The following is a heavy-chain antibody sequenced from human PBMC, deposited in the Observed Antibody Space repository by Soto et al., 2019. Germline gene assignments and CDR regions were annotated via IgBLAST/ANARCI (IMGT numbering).Heavy chain of an antibody. V-gene: IGHV4-30-4*01. CDR3: ATNRGYDFWSGSGGFDY. CDR2: IYYSGST. D-gene: IGHD3-3*01. CDR1: GGSISSGDYY. J-gene: IGHJ4*02. Sequence: SSETLSLTCTVSGGSISSGDYYWSRIRQPPGTGLEWIGYIYYSGSTYYNPSLKSRVTISVDTSKNQFSLKLSSVTAADTAVYHCATNRGYDFWSGSGGFDYWGQGTLVTVSS.